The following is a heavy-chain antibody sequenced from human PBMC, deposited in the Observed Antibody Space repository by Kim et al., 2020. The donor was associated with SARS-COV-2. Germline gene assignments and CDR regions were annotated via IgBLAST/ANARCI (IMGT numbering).Heavy chain of an antibody. Sequence: GGSLRLSCAASGFTFSSYGMHWVRQAPGKGLEWVAVIWYDGSNKYYADSVKGRFTISRDNSKNTLYLQMNSLRAEDTAVYYCARENDILTGYYFDYWGQGTRVTVSS. J-gene: IGHJ4*02. V-gene: IGHV3-33*01. D-gene: IGHD3-9*01. CDR2: IWYDGSNK. CDR3: ARENDILTGYYFDY. CDR1: GFTFSSYG.